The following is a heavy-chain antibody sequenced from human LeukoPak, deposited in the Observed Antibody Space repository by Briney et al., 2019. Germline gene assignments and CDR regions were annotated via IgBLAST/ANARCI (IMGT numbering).Heavy chain of an antibody. V-gene: IGHV4-39*07. J-gene: IGHJ6*03. CDR1: GGSISSSSYY. CDR2: IYYSGRT. CDR3: ARESYGSRSYDYYYYYMDV. Sequence: SETLSLTCTVSGGSISSSSYYWGWLRQPPGTGLECIGSIYYSGRTYYNPSLKSRVTISVDTSKNQFSLKLTSVTAADTAVYYCARESYGSRSYDYYYYYMDVWGKGTTVTVSS. D-gene: IGHD3-10*01.